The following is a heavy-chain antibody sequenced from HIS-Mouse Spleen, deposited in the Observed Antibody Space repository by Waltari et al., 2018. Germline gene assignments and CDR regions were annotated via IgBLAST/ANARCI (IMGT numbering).Heavy chain of an antibody. D-gene: IGHD7-27*01. V-gene: IGHV3-21*01. J-gene: IGHJ3*02. CDR3: ARRLLTGDAFDI. CDR2: ISSSSSYI. CDR1: GFTFSSYS. Sequence: EVQLVQSGGGLVKPGGSLRLSCAASGFTFSSYSMNWVRQAPGKGLEWGASISSSSSYIYYADSVKGRFTISRDNAKNSLYLQMNSLRAEDTAVYYCARRLLTGDAFDIWGQGTMVTVSS.